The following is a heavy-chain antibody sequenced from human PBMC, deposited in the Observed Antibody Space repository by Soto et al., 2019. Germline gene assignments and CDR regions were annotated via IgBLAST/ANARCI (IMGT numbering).Heavy chain of an antibody. Sequence: QVQLVQSGAEVKKPGSSVKVSCKASGGTFGSYAFSWVRQAPGQGLEWMGGIIPVSGAAHYAQKFQGRVTITAYESTSTAYRQLSSLSSQDTAVYYCATALGCRSTSCTLDYWGQGTRVIVSS. J-gene: IGHJ4*02. V-gene: IGHV1-69*01. CDR2: IIPVSGAA. D-gene: IGHD2-2*01. CDR3: ATALGCRSTSCTLDY. CDR1: GGTFGSYA.